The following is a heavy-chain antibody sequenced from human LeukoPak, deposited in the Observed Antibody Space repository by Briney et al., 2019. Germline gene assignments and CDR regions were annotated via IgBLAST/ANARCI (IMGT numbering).Heavy chain of an antibody. CDR3: ARDHSIAAAAGVDAFDI. CDR1: GFTFSSYS. J-gene: IGHJ3*02. CDR2: ISSSSSYI. Sequence: PGGSLRLSCAASGFTFSSYSMNWVRQAPGKGLEWVSSISSSSSYIYYADSVKGRFTISRDNAKNSLYLQMNSLRAEDTAVYYCARDHSIAAAAGVDAFDIWGQGTMVTVSS. D-gene: IGHD6-13*01. V-gene: IGHV3-21*01.